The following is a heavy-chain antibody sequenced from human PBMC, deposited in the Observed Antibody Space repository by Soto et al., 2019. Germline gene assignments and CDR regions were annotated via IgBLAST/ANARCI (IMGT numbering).Heavy chain of an antibody. D-gene: IGHD2-2*01. Sequence: GGSLRLSCTGSGFTFGDYAISWSRQAPGKGLEWVGVIRSKAYGETTDYAASVKGRFTILRDNSKSIAYLQLNSLQSDDTGVYYCTRYTYTSRYSYFGMDVWGHGTTVTV. CDR3: TRYTYTSRYSYFGMDV. J-gene: IGHJ6*02. CDR1: GFTFGDYA. V-gene: IGHV3-49*03. CDR2: IRSKAYGETT.